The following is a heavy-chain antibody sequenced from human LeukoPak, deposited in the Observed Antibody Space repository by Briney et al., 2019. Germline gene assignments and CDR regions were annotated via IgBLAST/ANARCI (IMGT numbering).Heavy chain of an antibody. CDR2: ISWDGAGT. J-gene: IGHJ4*02. CDR1: GFSFDDYT. Sequence: PGGSLRPSCAASGFSFDDYTMRWVRPAPGEVLGWVSLISWDGAGTYYADSENGRFTISRDNSKNSQYLQINSLRTEDTALYYCAKGETAMVPDYWGQGTLVTVSS. V-gene: IGHV3-43*01. D-gene: IGHD5-18*01. CDR3: AKGETAMVPDY.